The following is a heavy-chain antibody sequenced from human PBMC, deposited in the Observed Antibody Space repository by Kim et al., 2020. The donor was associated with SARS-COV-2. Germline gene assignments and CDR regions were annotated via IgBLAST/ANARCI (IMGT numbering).Heavy chain of an antibody. CDR3: ARFGGGYSRFDY. J-gene: IGHJ4*02. Sequence: TSNPYLRSRVPISVDTSKIQFSLRLSSVTAADTAVYYCARFGGGYSRFDYWGQGTLVTVSS. D-gene: IGHD5-12*01. V-gene: IGHV4-59*01.